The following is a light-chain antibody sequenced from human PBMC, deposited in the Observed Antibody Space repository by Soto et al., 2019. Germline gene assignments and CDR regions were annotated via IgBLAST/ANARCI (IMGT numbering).Light chain of an antibody. CDR2: DAS. V-gene: IGKV1-5*01. CDR1: QNINNL. CDR3: QQYHGYSSWT. Sequence: DIQMTQSPSTLSASVGDRVSITCRASQNINNLLAWYQQKPGKAPKLLMYDASTLESGVPSKFSGSGFGTEFTLTISSLQPDDFAIYYCQQYHGYSSWTFGQGTRVDFK. J-gene: IGKJ1*01.